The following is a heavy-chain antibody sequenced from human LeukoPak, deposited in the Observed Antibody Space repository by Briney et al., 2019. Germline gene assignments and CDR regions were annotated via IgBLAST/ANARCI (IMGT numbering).Heavy chain of an antibody. CDR2: IYYSGST. CDR1: GGSISSSSYY. V-gene: IGHV4-39*01. J-gene: IGHJ3*02. Sequence: PSETLSLTCTVSGGSISSSSYYWGWIRQPPGKGLEWIGSIYYSGSTYYNPSLKSRVTIPVDTCKNQFSLKLSSVTAADTAVYYCARHESFPYYYDSSGYYSAFDIWGQGTMVTVSS. D-gene: IGHD3-22*01. CDR3: ARHESFPYYYDSSGYYSAFDI.